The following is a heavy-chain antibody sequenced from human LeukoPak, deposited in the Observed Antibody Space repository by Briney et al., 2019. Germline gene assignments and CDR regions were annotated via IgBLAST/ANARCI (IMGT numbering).Heavy chain of an antibody. V-gene: IGHV4-59*01. CDR2: IYYSGST. D-gene: IGHD3-10*01. CDR1: GGSISSYY. J-gene: IGHJ6*02. CDR3: ARDFGRFGAGPANYYYGMDV. Sequence: SETLSLTCTVSGGSISSYYWSWIRQPPGKGLEWVGYIYYSGSTNYNPSLKSRVTISVDTSKNQFSLKLSSVTAADTAVYYCARDFGRFGAGPANYYYGMDVWGQGTTVTVSS.